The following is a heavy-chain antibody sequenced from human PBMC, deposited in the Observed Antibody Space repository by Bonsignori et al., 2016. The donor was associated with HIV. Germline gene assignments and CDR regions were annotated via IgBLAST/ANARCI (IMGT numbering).Heavy chain of an antibody. Sequence: QVQLQESGSGLVKPSETLSLTCSVSGGSINNYYWNWIRQSPEKGLEWIGYIYHSGTTNYNPSLKSRVTISVDTSKNQFSLKLTSVTTADTAVYYCARYSGSYYELDSWGQGTLVTVSS. J-gene: IGHJ4*02. CDR3: ARYSGSYYELDS. CDR2: IYHSGTT. V-gene: IGHV4-59*01. CDR1: GGSINNYY. D-gene: IGHD1-26*01.